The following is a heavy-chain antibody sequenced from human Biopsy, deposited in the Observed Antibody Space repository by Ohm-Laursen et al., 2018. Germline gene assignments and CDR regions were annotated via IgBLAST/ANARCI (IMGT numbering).Heavy chain of an antibody. CDR1: GGSISSYY. CDR3: ARHAPSYSGSYWGYFDL. D-gene: IGHD1-26*01. CDR2: IYYTGST. Sequence: SETLSLTWIVSGGSISSYYWSWIRQPPGKGLEWIGYIYYTGSTNYNPSLKSRVTISVDTSMNHLSLRLPSVTAADTAVYYCARHAPSYSGSYWGYFDLWGRGTLVTVSS. V-gene: IGHV4-59*08. J-gene: IGHJ2*01.